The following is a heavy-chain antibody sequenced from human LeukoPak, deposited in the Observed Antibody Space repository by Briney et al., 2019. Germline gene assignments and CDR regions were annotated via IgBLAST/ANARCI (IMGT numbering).Heavy chain of an antibody. Sequence: ASVKVSCKASGYTFTSYDINWVRQAPGQGLEWMGWMNPNSGNTGYAQKFQGRVTMTRNTSISTAYMELSSLRSEDTAVYYCAGTPIAARRGYYFDYWGQGTLVTVSS. J-gene: IGHJ4*02. CDR3: AGTPIAARRGYYFDY. V-gene: IGHV1-8*01. D-gene: IGHD6-6*01. CDR2: MNPNSGNT. CDR1: GYTFTSYD.